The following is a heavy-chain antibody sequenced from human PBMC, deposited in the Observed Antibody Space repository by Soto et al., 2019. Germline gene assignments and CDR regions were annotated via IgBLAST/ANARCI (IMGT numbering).Heavy chain of an antibody. V-gene: IGHV1-18*01. CDR1: GYTFTSYG. Sequence: GASVKVSCKASGYTFTSYGISWVRQAPGQGLEWMGWISAYNGNTNYAQKLQGRVTMTTDTSTSTAYKELRSLGSDDTAVYFCASTANYYDSSGYYLEAFDIWGQGTMVTVSS. J-gene: IGHJ3*02. CDR2: ISAYNGNT. CDR3: ASTANYYDSSGYYLEAFDI. D-gene: IGHD3-22*01.